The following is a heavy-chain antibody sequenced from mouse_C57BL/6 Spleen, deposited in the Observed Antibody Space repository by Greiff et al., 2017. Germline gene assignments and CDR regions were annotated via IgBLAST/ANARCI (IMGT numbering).Heavy chain of an antibody. CDR2: IYPSDSET. CDR3: ARSGYYYGSRSFFFAY. V-gene: IGHV1-61*01. CDR1: GYTFTSYW. Sequence: VQLQQPGAELVRPGSSVKLSCKASGYTFTSYWMDWVKQRPGQGLEWIGNIYPSDSETHYNQKFKDKATLTVDKSSSTAYMQLSSLTSEDSAVYYCARSGYYYGSRSFFFAYWGQGTLVTVSA. D-gene: IGHD1-1*01. J-gene: IGHJ3*01.